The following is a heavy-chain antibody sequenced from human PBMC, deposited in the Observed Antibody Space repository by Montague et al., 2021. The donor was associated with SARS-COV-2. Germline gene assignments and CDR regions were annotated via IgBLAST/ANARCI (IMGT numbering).Heavy chain of an antibody. Sequence: TLSLTCTVSIGSISSGSYYWSWIRQPAGKGLEWIGRIYTSGSTNYXRSLKSRVTISVDTSNNQFSLKLSSVTAADTAVYYCARDGYSSGWNGLHWFDPWGQGTLVTVSS. CDR2: IYTSGST. CDR1: IGSISSGSYY. D-gene: IGHD6-25*01. V-gene: IGHV4-61*02. CDR3: ARDGYSSGWNGLHWFDP. J-gene: IGHJ5*02.